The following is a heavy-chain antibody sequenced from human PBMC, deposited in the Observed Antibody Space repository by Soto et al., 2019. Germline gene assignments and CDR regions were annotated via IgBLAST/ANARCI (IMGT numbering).Heavy chain of an antibody. V-gene: IGHV3-23*01. Sequence: EVQLLEYGGGLVQPGGSLRLSCAASGFTFSSYAMSWVRQAPGKGLEWVSAISGSGGSTYYADSVKGRFTISRDNSKNTLDLQMNSLRAEDTAGYYCAKGVGASTLKDTGYWGQGTLVTVSS. CDR1: GFTFSSYA. CDR3: AKGVGASTLKDTGY. CDR2: ISGSGGST. D-gene: IGHD2-2*01. J-gene: IGHJ4*02.